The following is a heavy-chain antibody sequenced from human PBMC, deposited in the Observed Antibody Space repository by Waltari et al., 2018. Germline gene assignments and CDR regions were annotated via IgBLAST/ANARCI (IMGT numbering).Heavy chain of an antibody. J-gene: IGHJ2*01. V-gene: IGHV3-33*06. Sequence: QMQLVESGGDVVQPGRSLRLSCVASGFTFRNSGMHWVRQAPGKGLEWVSIIWYDGSEKYYADSVKGRFTISRDNSKNTVYLQMDSLRVEDTAVYYCAKDWGTTSTSGWYFDVWGRGTLVAVSS. D-gene: IGHD1-7*01. CDR1: GFTFRNSG. CDR2: IWYDGSEK. CDR3: AKDWGTTSTSGWYFDV.